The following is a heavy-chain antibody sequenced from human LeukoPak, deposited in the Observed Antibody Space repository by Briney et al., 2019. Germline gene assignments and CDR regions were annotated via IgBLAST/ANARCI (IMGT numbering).Heavy chain of an antibody. J-gene: IGHJ4*02. V-gene: IGHV3-23*01. CDR3: AKDQGRVGATLGSFDY. CDR2: TSGSGGST. CDR1: GFTFSSYA. D-gene: IGHD1-26*01. Sequence: GGSLRLSCAASGFTFSSYAMSWVRQAPGKGLEWVSATSGSGGSTYYADSVKGRFTISRDNSKNTLYLQMNSLRAEDTAVYYCAKDQGRVGATLGSFDYWGQGTLVTVSS.